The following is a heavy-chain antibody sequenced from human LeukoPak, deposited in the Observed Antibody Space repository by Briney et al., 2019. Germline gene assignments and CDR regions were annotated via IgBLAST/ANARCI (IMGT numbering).Heavy chain of an antibody. CDR1: GFTFSSYA. J-gene: IGHJ6*02. D-gene: IGHD3-9*01. Sequence: GGSLRLSCAASGFTFSSYAIHWVRQAPGKGLEWVAVISYDGSNKYYADSVKGRFTISRDNSKNTLYLQMNSLRAEDTAEYYCARDRWYYDILTGSTRYYYYYGMDVWGQGTTVTVSS. CDR3: ARDRWYYDILTGSTRYYYYYGMDV. V-gene: IGHV3-30*04. CDR2: ISYDGSNK.